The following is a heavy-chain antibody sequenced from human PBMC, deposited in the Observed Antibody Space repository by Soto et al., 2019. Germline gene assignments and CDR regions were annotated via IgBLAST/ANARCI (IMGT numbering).Heavy chain of an antibody. CDR2: ISYDGSNK. D-gene: IGHD4-17*01. V-gene: IGHV3-30*18. J-gene: IGHJ5*02. CDR3: AKDGTTASFDP. CDR1: GFTFSSYG. Sequence: QVQLVESGGGVVQPGRSLRLSCAASGFTFSSYGMHWVRQAPGKGLEWVAVISYDGSNKYYADSVKGRFTISRDNSKNTLDLQMNSLRAEDTAVYYCAKDGTTASFDPWGQGTLVTVSS.